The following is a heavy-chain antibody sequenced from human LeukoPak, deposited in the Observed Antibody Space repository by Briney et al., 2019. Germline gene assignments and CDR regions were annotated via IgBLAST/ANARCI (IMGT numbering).Heavy chain of an antibody. CDR2: IYYSGST. D-gene: IGHD2-15*01. V-gene: IGHV4-39*01. J-gene: IGHJ4*02. CDR3: ARCCDLDY. CDR1: GGSISSSSYY. Sequence: ETLSLTCTVSGGSISSSSYYWGWIRQPPGKGLEWIGSIYYSGSTYYNPSLKSRVTISVDTSKNQFSLKLSSVTAADTAVYYCARCCDLDYWGQGTLVTVSS.